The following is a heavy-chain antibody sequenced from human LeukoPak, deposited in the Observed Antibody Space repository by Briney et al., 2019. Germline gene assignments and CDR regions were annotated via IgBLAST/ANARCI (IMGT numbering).Heavy chain of an antibody. V-gene: IGHV4-61*01. J-gene: IGHJ5*02. CDR2: IYYSGST. CDR1: GGSVSSGNYY. Sequence: PSETLSLTCTVSGGSVSSGNYYWSWIRQPPGKGLEWIGYIYYSGSTNYNPSLKSRVTISVDTSKNQFSLKLSSVTAADTAVYYCARETLEGKFDPWGQGTLVTVSS. CDR3: ARETLEGKFDP. D-gene: IGHD1-1*01.